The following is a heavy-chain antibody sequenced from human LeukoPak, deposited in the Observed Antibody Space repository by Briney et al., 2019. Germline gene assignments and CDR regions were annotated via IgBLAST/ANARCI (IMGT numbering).Heavy chain of an antibody. CDR1: GGSFSGYY. CDR2: INHSGST. Sequence: SGTLSLTCAVYGGSFSGYYWSRIRQPPGKGLEWIGEINHSGSTNYNPSLKSRVTISVDTSKNQFSLKLSSVTAADTAVYYCARSTFGGVIAYDAFDIWGQGTMVTVSS. V-gene: IGHV4-34*01. D-gene: IGHD3-16*02. CDR3: ARSTFGGVIAYDAFDI. J-gene: IGHJ3*02.